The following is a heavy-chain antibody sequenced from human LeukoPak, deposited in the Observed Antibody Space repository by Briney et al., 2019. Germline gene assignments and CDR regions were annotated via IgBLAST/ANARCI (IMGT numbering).Heavy chain of an antibody. V-gene: IGHV4-61*05. J-gene: IGHJ4*02. CDR2: IYYSGST. CDR1: GGSISSSSFF. Sequence: SETLSLTCTVSGGSISSSSFFWGWIRQPPGKGLEWIGYIYYSGSTNYNPSLKSRVTISVDTSKNQFSLKLSSVTAADTAVYYCASSDYGDWFRQRYFDYWGQGTLVTVSS. D-gene: IGHD4-17*01. CDR3: ASSDYGDWFRQRYFDY.